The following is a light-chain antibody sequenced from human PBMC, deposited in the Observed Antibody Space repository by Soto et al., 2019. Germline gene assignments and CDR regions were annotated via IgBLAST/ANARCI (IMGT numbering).Light chain of an antibody. CDR3: QQYGSSLYT. Sequence: EVVLTQSPGTLSLSPGERATLSCRASQSVSSSYLAWYQQKPGQAPRLLIYEASSRATGIPDRFSCSGSGADFTLPISRLEPEDCAVYYCQQYGSSLYTFGQGTNLEIK. CDR2: EAS. J-gene: IGKJ2*01. CDR1: QSVSSSY. V-gene: IGKV3-20*01.